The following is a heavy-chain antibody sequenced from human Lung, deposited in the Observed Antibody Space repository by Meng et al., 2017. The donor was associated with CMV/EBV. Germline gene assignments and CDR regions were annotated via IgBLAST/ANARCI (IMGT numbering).Heavy chain of an antibody. CDR3: TTDWYYYDSSGRRWFDY. J-gene: IGHJ4*02. CDR1: GFTFSNAW. D-gene: IGHD3-22*01. Sequence: GGSXRLXCAASGFTFSNAWMSWVRQAPGKGLEWVGRIKSKTDGGTTDYAAPVKGRFTISRDDSKNTLYLQMNSLKTEDTAVYYCTTDWYYYDSSGRRWFDYXGQGXLVTVSS. CDR2: IKSKTDGGTT. V-gene: IGHV3-15*01.